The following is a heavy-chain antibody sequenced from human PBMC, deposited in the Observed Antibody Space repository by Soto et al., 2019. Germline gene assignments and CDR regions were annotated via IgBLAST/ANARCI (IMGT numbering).Heavy chain of an antibody. Sequence: GASVKVSGQASGYTFTRYAMHWVRQAPGQRLEWMGWIHAGTGNTKYSQTFQGRVTITRDTSASTAYMELSSLRSEDTAVYYCSRDRSCSGGSCSVRYNWFDPWGQGTLVTVSS. CDR2: IHAGTGNT. J-gene: IGHJ5*02. CDR1: GYTFTRYA. CDR3: SRDRSCSGGSCSVRYNWFDP. V-gene: IGHV1-3*01. D-gene: IGHD2-15*01.